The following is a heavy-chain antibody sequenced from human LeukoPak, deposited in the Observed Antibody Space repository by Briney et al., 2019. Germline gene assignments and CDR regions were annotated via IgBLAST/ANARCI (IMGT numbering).Heavy chain of an antibody. J-gene: IGHJ4*02. CDR2: VSSSSGTI. D-gene: IGHD2-2*01. CDR1: GFTFSSPS. CDR3: AGLLVCSTTSCYGVDY. Sequence: GGSLRLSCVASGFTFSSPSMNWLRQAPGKGLEWISHVSSSSGTIYYADSVKGRFTISRDNARNSLYLQMSSLRAEDTAVYYGAGLLVCSTTSCYGVDYWGQGTLVTVSS. V-gene: IGHV3-48*01.